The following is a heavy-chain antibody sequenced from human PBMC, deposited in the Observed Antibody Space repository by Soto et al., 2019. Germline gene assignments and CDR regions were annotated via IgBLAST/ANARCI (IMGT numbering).Heavy chain of an antibody. CDR3: ARLPYSYSGYDETYFDY. CDR1: GCSISSGYD. D-gene: IGHD5-12*01. J-gene: IGHJ4*02. Sequence: SETLCLTCAVSGCSISSGYDWGWIRLPPGKGLEWIGSIYHSGSTYYNPSLKSRVTISVDTPQKLFSLKLSSVTAADTAVYYCARLPYSYSGYDETYFDYWGQGTLVTVSS. CDR2: IYHSGST. V-gene: IGHV4-38-2*01.